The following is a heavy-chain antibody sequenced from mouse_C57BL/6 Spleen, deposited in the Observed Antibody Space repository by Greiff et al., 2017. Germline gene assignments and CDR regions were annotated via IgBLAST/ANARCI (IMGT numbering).Heavy chain of an antibody. D-gene: IGHD1-1*01. CDR1: GYTFTDYE. J-gene: IGHJ3*01. Sequence: VQLQQSGAELVRPGASVTLSCKASGYTFTDYEMHWVKQTPVHGLEWIGAIDPETGGTAYNQKFKGKAILTADKSSSTAYMELRSLTSEDSAVYYCTRGGDYYGSSSAWFAYWGQGTLVTVSA. CDR3: TRGGDYYGSSSAWFAY. V-gene: IGHV1-15*01. CDR2: IDPETGGT.